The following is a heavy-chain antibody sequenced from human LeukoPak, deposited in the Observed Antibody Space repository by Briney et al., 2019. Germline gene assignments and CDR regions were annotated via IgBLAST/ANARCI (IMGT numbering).Heavy chain of an antibody. Sequence: SETLSLTCAVYGGSFSGYYWSWIRQPPGKGLEWIGEIDHSGSTNYNLSLKSRVTISVDTSKNQFFLKLSSVTAADTAVYYCAGNIAARLDYWGQGTLVTVSS. V-gene: IGHV4-34*01. D-gene: IGHD6-6*01. J-gene: IGHJ4*02. CDR3: AGNIAARLDY. CDR2: IDHSGST. CDR1: GGSFSGYY.